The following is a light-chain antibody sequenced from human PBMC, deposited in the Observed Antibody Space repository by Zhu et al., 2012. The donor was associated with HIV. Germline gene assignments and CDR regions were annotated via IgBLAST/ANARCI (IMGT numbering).Light chain of an antibody. V-gene: IGKV1-5*03. CDR2: KAS. J-gene: IGKJ1*01. CDR1: QSITHW. CDR3: HQYSNYLWT. Sequence: DIPMTQSPSTLSAAVGDRITITCRANQSITHWLAWYQQKPGKGPRLLIYKASNLDTGVPSRFSGSGSGTEFTLTISSLQPDDFATYYCHQYSNYLWTFGQGTKVEIK.